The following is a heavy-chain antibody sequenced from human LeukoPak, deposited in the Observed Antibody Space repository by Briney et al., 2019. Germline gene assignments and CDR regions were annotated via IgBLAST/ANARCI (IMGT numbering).Heavy chain of an antibody. V-gene: IGHV3-23*01. J-gene: IGHJ4*02. CDR1: GCTFSSYA. CDR2: ISGSGGST. D-gene: IGHD6-19*01. CDR3: AKPLGVAVAGTGWFIREYYFDY. Sequence: SGGSLRLSCAASGCTFSSYAMSWVRQAPGKGLEWVSAISGSGGSTYYADSVKGRFTISRDNSKNTLYLQMNSLRAEDTAVYYCAKPLGVAVAGTGWFIREYYFDYWGQGTLVTVSS.